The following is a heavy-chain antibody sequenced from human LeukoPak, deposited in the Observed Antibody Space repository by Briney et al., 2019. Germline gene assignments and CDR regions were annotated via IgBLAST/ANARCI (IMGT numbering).Heavy chain of an antibody. J-gene: IGHJ6*02. Sequence: GGSLRLSCAASGFTFSNYAMSWVRQAPGKGLKWVSAISGSDDYTYYADSVKGRFTISRDNSKNTMYLQINSLRAEDTAVYYCARDRHCANGVCHNSAGMDVWGQGTTVTVSS. CDR1: GFTFSNYA. CDR2: ISGSDDYT. CDR3: ARDRHCANGVCHNSAGMDV. D-gene: IGHD2-8*01. V-gene: IGHV3-23*01.